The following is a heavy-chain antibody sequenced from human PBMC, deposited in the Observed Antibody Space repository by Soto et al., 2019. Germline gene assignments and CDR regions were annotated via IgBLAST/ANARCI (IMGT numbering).Heavy chain of an antibody. D-gene: IGHD6-13*01. J-gene: IGHJ4*02. V-gene: IGHV6-1*01. CDR1: GDSVSSNSAA. CDR3: ARGQQMVVRFLFDY. CDR2: TYYRSKWYN. Sequence: SQILSLTCAISGDSVSSNSAAWNWIRQSPSRGLEWLGRTYYRSKWYNDYAVSVKSRITINPDTSKNQFSLQLNSVTPEDTAVYYCARGQQMVVRFLFDYWGQGTLVTVSS.